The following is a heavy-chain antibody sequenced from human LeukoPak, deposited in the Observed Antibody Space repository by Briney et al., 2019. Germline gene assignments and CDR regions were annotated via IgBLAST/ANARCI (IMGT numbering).Heavy chain of an antibody. Sequence: SVKVSCKASGGTFSSYAISWVRQAPGQGLEWMGGIIPIFGTANYAQKFQERVTITRDMSTSTAYMELSSLRSEDTAVYYCAANYEGRYWGQGTLVTVSS. CDR1: GGTFSSYA. CDR2: IIPIFGTA. CDR3: AANYEGRY. J-gene: IGHJ4*02. D-gene: IGHD4/OR15-4a*01. V-gene: IGHV1-69*05.